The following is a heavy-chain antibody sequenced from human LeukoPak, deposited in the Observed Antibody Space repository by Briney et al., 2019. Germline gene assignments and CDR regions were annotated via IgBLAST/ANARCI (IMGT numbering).Heavy chain of an antibody. Sequence: GGSLRLSCAASGFTCSSYWMSWVRQAPGKGLEWVSSISSSSSYIYYADSVKGRFTISRDNAKNSLYLQMNSLRAEDTAVYYCARDRLIDGYNKNWFDPWGQGTLVTVSS. V-gene: IGHV3-21*01. CDR1: GFTCSSYW. CDR3: ARDRLIDGYNKNWFDP. CDR2: ISSSSSYI. J-gene: IGHJ5*02. D-gene: IGHD5-24*01.